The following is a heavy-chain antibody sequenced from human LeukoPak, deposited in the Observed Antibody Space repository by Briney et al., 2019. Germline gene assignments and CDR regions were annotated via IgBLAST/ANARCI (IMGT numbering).Heavy chain of an antibody. CDR3: ARTHSGWYEY. Sequence: PGGSLRLSCAASGFTVSSNYMSWVRQAPGKGLEWVSSISSSSSYIYYADSVKGRFTISRDNAKNSLYLQMNSLRAEDTAVYYCARTHSGWYEYWGQGTLVTVSS. CDR1: GFTVSSNY. V-gene: IGHV3-21*01. J-gene: IGHJ4*02. CDR2: ISSSSSYI. D-gene: IGHD6-19*01.